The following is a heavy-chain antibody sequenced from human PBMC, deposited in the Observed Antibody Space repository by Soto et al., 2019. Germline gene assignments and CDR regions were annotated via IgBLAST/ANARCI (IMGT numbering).Heavy chain of an antibody. J-gene: IGHJ4*02. CDR3: ARVPPRDGYNFDY. V-gene: IGHV3-11*01. D-gene: IGHD5-12*01. Sequence: QVQLVESGGGLVKPGGSLRLSCAASGFTLSNYYMSWIRQAPGKGLEWVSYISSSTNIIHYADSVKGRFTISRDNAKNSLYLQMNSLRVEDTAVYYCARVPPRDGYNFDYWGQGTLVTVSS. CDR1: GFTLSNYY. CDR2: ISSSTNII.